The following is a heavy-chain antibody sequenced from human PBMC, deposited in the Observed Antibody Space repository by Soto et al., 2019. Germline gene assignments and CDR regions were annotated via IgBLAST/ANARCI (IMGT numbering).Heavy chain of an antibody. V-gene: IGHV1-18*01. D-gene: IGHD6-19*01. CDR2: ISAYNGNT. CDR3: ARDGRWLVRGDYNYYGMDV. CDR1: GYTFTYYG. Sequence: QVQLVQSGAEVKKPGASVKVSCKASGYTFTYYGISWVRQAPGQGLEWMGWISAYNGNTNYAQKLQGRVTMTTDTSTSKAYMELRSLRSDDTAVYYCARDGRWLVRGDYNYYGMDVWGQGTTVTVSS. J-gene: IGHJ6*02.